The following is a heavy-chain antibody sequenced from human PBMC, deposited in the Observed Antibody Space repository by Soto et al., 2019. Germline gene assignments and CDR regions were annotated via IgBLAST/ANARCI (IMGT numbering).Heavy chain of an antibody. V-gene: IGHV1-69*06. CDR2: FIPLFFTA. CDR1: GGNFNNYT. Sequence: VQLVQSGAEVKKPGSSVKVSCEASGGNFNNYTISWVRQAPGHGLEWVGGFIPLFFTASYSQTFQGRVTITADRSTSSVYMELSSLRYEDTGVYYCQLRSVHFDGGGFPSFYYGLDVWGQGTTVTVS. J-gene: IGHJ6*02. CDR3: QLRSVHFDGGGFPSFYYGLDV. D-gene: IGHD3-22*01.